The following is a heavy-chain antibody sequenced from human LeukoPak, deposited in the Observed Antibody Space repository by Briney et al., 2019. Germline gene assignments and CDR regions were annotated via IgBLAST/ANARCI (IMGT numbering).Heavy chain of an antibody. Sequence: GGSLRLSCAASRFSFSSYSMNWVRQAPGKRLEWVSYIRSSSSIIYYADSVKGRFTISRDNAKNLVYLQLNSLRVEDTAVYYCARDKVVGASRFEYWGQGTQVMVSS. J-gene: IGHJ4*02. CDR1: RFSFSSYS. D-gene: IGHD1-26*01. V-gene: IGHV3-48*04. CDR3: ARDKVVGASRFEY. CDR2: IRSSSSII.